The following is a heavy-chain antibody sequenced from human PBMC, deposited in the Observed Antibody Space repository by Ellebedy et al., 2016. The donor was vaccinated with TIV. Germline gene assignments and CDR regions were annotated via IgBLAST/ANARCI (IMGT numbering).Heavy chain of an antibody. CDR1: GGSISSYY. V-gene: IGHV4-4*07. Sequence: MPGGSLRLSCSVSGGSISSYYWSWSRQSAGKGLKWTGRVYTSGSTNYNPSLTSRVTMSVDTSKNQFYLKLNSVTAADTAVYYCARALNDILTGPLVDPWGQGTLVTVSS. D-gene: IGHD3-9*01. CDR3: ARALNDILTGPLVDP. J-gene: IGHJ5*02. CDR2: VYTSGST.